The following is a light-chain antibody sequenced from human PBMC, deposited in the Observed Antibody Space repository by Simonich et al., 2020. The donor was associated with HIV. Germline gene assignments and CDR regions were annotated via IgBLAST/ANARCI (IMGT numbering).Light chain of an antibody. V-gene: IGKV3D-20*01. Sequence: EIVMTQSPATLSVFPGDRATLSCRASQSVSSSYLAWYQQKPGLAPRLLIYDASRRATGIPDRFSGSGSGTDFTLTISRLEPEDFAVYYCQQYGSSPTFGPGTKVDIK. CDR1: QSVSSSY. J-gene: IGKJ3*01. CDR3: QQYGSSPT. CDR2: DAS.